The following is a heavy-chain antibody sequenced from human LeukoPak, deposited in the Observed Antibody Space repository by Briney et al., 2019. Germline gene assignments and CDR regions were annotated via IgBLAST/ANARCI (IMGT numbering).Heavy chain of an antibody. V-gene: IGHV4-59*01. J-gene: IGHJ1*01. D-gene: IGHD3-22*01. CDR2: IYYSGST. CDR1: GGSINSFY. Sequence: SETLSLTCTVSGGSINSFYWNWIRPPPGKGLEWIGYIYYSGSTNYNPSLKSRVTISVDTSKNQFSLKLSSVTAADTAVYYCARDEYYYDSSDYYYSYFQHWGQGTLVTVSS. CDR3: ARDEYYYDSSDYYYSYFQH.